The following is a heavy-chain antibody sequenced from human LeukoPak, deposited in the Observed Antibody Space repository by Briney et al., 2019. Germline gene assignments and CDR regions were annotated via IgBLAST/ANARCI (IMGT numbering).Heavy chain of an antibody. Sequence: GGSLRLSCAASGFTFSSYAMSWVRQAPGKGLEWVSGISGSGGSTYYADSVKGLFTISRDNSRNTLYLQMNSLRAEDTAVYYRARDSHYYDSSAYYSGNYYYYYYMDVWGKGTTVTVSS. CDR2: ISGSGGST. J-gene: IGHJ6*03. CDR1: GFTFSSYA. D-gene: IGHD3-22*01. CDR3: ARDSHYYDSSAYYSGNYYYYYYMDV. V-gene: IGHV3-23*01.